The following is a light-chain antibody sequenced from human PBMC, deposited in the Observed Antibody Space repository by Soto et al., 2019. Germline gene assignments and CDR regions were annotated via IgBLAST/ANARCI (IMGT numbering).Light chain of an antibody. Sequence: DIPMTQSPSTLSAFVGDRVTITCRVSQSINRWLAWYQQKPGKAPKLLIYRASNLESGVPSRFSGGGSGTEFTLTISSLQPDDFATYYCLQYDSSWTFGQGTRVEI. J-gene: IGKJ1*01. CDR1: QSINRW. V-gene: IGKV1-5*03. CDR3: LQYDSSWT. CDR2: RAS.